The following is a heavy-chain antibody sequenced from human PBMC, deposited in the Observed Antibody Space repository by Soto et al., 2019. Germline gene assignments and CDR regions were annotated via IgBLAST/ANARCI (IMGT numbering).Heavy chain of an antibody. V-gene: IGHV4-59*01. CDR2: IYYSGST. J-gene: IGHJ4*02. CDR3: RRAXGRVXDY. CDR1: GGSISSYY. Sequence: SETLSLTCTVSGGSISSYYWSWIRQPPGKGLEWIGYIYYSGSTNYNPSHKSRDNISVDTSKNQFSLKLSSVTAADTAVYYCRRAXGRVXDYWGQGTXVTVS.